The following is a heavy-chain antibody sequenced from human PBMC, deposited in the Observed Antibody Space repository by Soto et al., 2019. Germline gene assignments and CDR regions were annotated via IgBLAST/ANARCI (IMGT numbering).Heavy chain of an antibody. V-gene: IGHV4-30-2*01. J-gene: IGHJ4*01. Sequence: LSLTCAYSGYAIGGGVRSWHWLRRPPGKGLEWIGYPYHPGHTYFNPTLKSRVTMSVDTSKNQISLTLSSVTAADTAIEYCARDRDGYDSGYFDSWGHGTLVTISS. CDR1: GYAIGGGVRS. CDR2: PYHPGHT. D-gene: IGHD5-12*01. CDR3: ARDRDGYDSGYFDS.